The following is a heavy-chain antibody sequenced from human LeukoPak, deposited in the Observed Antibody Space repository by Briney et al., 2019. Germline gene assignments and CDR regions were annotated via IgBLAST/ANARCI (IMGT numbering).Heavy chain of an antibody. V-gene: IGHV4-39*01. CDR2: IYYSGST. CDR1: GGSISSSSYY. Sequence: PSETLSLTCTVSGGSISSSSYYWGWIRQPPGKGLEWIGSIYYSGSTYYNPSLKSRVTISVDTSKNQFSLKLSSVTAADTAVYYCARVTPLLQGGGEIDYWGQGTLVTVSS. D-gene: IGHD4-11*01. J-gene: IGHJ4*02. CDR3: ARVTPLLQGGGEIDY.